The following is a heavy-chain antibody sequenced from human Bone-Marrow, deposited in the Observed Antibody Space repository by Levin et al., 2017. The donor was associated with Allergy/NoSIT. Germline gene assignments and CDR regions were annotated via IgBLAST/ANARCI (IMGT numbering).Heavy chain of an antibody. J-gene: IGHJ4*02. Sequence: GESLKISCAASGFTFSDAWMSWVRQAPGKGLEWVGRIRSKSDGGTTDYAASVKGRFTVSRDDSKNTLYLQMNSLKTEDTAVYYCTTTGQWLVQTWGQGTLVTVSS. CDR3: TTTGQWLVQT. CDR2: IRSKSDGGTT. CDR1: GFTFSDAW. V-gene: IGHV3-15*01. D-gene: IGHD6-19*01.